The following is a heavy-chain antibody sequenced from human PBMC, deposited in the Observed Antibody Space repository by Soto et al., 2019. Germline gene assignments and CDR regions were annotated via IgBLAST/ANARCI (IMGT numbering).Heavy chain of an antibody. V-gene: IGHV3-15*01. CDR2: IKTNTDGGIT. CDR3: ATVGLWYGTLLPGHGLDA. J-gene: IGHJ6*02. Sequence: EMQLVESGGGLVKPGGTLRLSCAASGFTFSNAWMSWVRQAPGKGLEWVGRIKTNTDGGITDYAAPVKGRFTISRDESKNMLYLQMNGLKIEDTAVYYCATVGLWYGTLLPGHGLDAWGQGTTVTVSS. D-gene: IGHD3-10*01. CDR1: GFTFSNAW.